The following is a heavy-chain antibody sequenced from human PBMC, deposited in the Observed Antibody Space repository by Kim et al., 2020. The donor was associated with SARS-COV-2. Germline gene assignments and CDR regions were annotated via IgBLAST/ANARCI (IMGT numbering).Heavy chain of an antibody. J-gene: IGHJ6*02. CDR3: ARGMFSSGFDV. V-gene: IGHV3-74*01. D-gene: IGHD3-10*02. Sequence: GGSLRLSCVASGFTLNTYWINWVRQAPGKGLVWVSRISNGGSSTHYADSVKGRFTMSRDNAENTVILQMQSLRAEDTAVYYCARGMFSSGFDVWGQGTTV. CDR2: ISNGGSST. CDR1: GFTLNTYW.